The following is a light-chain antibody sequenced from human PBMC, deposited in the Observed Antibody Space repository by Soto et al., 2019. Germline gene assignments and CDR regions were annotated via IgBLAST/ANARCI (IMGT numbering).Light chain of an antibody. CDR3: QQYGSSPHT. V-gene: IGKV3-20*01. CDR1: QSVSSSY. Sequence: EIVLTQSPGTLSLSPGERATLSCRASQSVSSSYLAWYQHKPGQAPRLIIYGASSRATGIADRFSGSGAGTDFTLTISRLEPEDFAVYYCQQYGSSPHTFGQGTKLEIK. CDR2: GAS. J-gene: IGKJ2*01.